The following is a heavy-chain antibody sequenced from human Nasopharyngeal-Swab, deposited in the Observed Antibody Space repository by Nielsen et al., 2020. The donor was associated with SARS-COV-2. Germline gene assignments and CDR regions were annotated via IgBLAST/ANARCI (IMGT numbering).Heavy chain of an antibody. D-gene: IGHD3-16*01. Sequence: GCSYRSYGMHWVRQAPGKGLEWVAVISYDGSNKYYADSVKGRFTISRDNSKNTLYLQMNSLGAEDTAVYYCAKIGGDSTELRAFDIWGQGTMVTVSS. CDR3: AKIGGDSTELRAFDI. J-gene: IGHJ3*02. CDR2: ISYDGSNK. V-gene: IGHV3-30*18. CDR1: GCSYRSYG.